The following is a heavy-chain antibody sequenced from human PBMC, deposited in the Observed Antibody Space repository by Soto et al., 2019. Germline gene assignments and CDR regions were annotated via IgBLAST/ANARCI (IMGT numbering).Heavy chain of an antibody. CDR1: GFTFSSYS. Sequence: EVQLVESGGGLVKPGGSLRLSCAASGFTFSSYSMNWVRQAPGKGLEWVSSISSSSSYIYYADSVKGRFTISRDNAKNSLYLQMNILRAEDTAVYYCARDGDYDFWSDRLFDYWGQGTLVTVSS. V-gene: IGHV3-21*01. CDR2: ISSSSSYI. J-gene: IGHJ4*02. CDR3: ARDGDYDFWSDRLFDY. D-gene: IGHD3-3*01.